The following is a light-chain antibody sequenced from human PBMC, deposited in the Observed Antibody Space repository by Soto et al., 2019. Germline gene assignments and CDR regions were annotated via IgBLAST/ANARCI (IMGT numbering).Light chain of an antibody. Sequence: QSVLPQPPSAAGPRGQRVTISCSGXSSNIGSNTVNWYQQLPGTAPKLLIYSNNQRPSGVPDRFSGSKSGTSASLAISGLQSEDEADYYCAAWDASVNALYVFGTGTKATV. V-gene: IGLV1-44*01. CDR3: AAWDASVNALYV. CDR1: SSNIGSNT. CDR2: SNN. J-gene: IGLJ1*01.